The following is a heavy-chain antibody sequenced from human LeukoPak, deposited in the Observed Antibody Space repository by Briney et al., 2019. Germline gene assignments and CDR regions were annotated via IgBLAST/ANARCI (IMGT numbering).Heavy chain of an antibody. V-gene: IGHV4-38-2*02. D-gene: IGHD2-15*01. Sequence: SETLSLTCIVSGYSISSDYCWGWIRQAPGKGLEWIGSISHRGSPYYNPSLKSLVTLSADTSNNQFSLRLSSVTAADTAVYYCARDGGFYYTASPNSWFDPWGQGILVTVSS. J-gene: IGHJ5*02. CDR3: ARDGGFYYTASPNSWFDP. CDR1: GYSISSDYC. CDR2: ISHRGSP.